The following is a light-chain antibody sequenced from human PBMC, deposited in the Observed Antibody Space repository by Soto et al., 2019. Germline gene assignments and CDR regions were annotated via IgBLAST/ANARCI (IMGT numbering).Light chain of an antibody. J-gene: IGKJ4*01. CDR1: QSVSSSY. CDR3: QQYGSSPCT. Sequence: EIVLTQSPGTLSLSPGERATLSCRASQSVSSSYLAWYQQKPGQAPRLLIYGASSRATGIPDRFSGSGSGTDFTLTISRLEPEDFAVYYCQQYGSSPCTFDGGTKVEIK. CDR2: GAS. V-gene: IGKV3-20*01.